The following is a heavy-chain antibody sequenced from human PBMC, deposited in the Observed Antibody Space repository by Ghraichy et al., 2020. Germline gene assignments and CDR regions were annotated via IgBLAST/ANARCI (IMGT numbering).Heavy chain of an antibody. CDR3: ARLYFYDASGYSHEPFDF. CDR1: GYTFTNYY. CDR2: INPSDAST. V-gene: IGHV1-46*01. J-gene: IGHJ4*02. D-gene: IGHD3-22*01. Sequence: ASVKVSCRASGYTFTNYYIHWVRQAPGQGLEWMGIINPSDASTSSVQKFQDRVTMTRDTSTSTVNMELSSLTSDDTAVYYCARLYFYDASGYSHEPFDFWGQGTLVTVSS.